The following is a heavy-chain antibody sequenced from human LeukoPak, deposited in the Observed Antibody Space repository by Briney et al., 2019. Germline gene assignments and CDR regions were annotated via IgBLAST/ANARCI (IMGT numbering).Heavy chain of an antibody. V-gene: IGHV1-2*02. Sequence: ASVKVSCKTSGYTLTGYFMHWVRQAPGQGLEWVGWINPNSGGTNYAQKYQGRVTMTRDTSISTAYMELSRLRSNDTAVYYCARDQTYYDFWSGPSGQGKFDYWGQGTLVTVSS. CDR2: INPNSGGT. D-gene: IGHD3-3*01. J-gene: IGHJ4*02. CDR1: GYTLTGYF. CDR3: ARDQTYYDFWSGPSGQGKFDY.